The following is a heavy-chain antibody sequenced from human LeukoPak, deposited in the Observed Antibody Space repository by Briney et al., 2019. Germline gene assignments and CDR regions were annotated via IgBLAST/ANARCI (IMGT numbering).Heavy chain of an antibody. CDR1: GESFSDYY. CDR2: INHRGST. Sequence: SETLSLTCAVYGESFSDYYWSWIRQPPGKGLEWIGEINHRGSTNYNPSLKSRVTISVDTSKDQFSLKLNSVTAADTAIYYCARGDITTGGAPFDHWGQGSLVTVSS. CDR3: ARGDITTGGAPFDH. D-gene: IGHD2-21*01. V-gene: IGHV4-34*01. J-gene: IGHJ4*02.